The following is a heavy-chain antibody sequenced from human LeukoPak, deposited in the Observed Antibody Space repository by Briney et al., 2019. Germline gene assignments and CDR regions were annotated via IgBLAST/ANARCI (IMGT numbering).Heavy chain of an antibody. CDR2: IYYSGST. Sequence: PSETLSLTCTVSGGSISSSSYYWGWIRQPPGKGLEWIGSIYYSGSTYYSPSLQSRVTISVDTSRNQFSLKLNSVTAADTTVYFCARHPTIAAVPDYWGQGTLVTVSS. CDR3: ARHPTIAAVPDY. V-gene: IGHV4-39*01. J-gene: IGHJ4*02. CDR1: GGSISSSSYY. D-gene: IGHD6-25*01.